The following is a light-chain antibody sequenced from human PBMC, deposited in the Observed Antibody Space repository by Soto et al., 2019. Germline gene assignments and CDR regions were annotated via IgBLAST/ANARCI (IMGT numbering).Light chain of an antibody. CDR1: SSDVGGYNY. V-gene: IGLV2-14*01. J-gene: IGLJ1*01. CDR3: SSFTSAYTFV. CDR2: EVS. Sequence: QSVLTQAASVSGSAGQSIAISCTGTSSDVGGYNYVSWYQQHPGKAPKLLLSEVSKRPSGVSDRFSGSKSGNTASLTISGLQTQDEADYYCSSFTSAYTFVFGTGTKVTVL.